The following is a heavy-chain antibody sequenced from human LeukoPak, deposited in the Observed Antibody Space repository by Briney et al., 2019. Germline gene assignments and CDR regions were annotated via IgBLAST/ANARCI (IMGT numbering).Heavy chain of an antibody. CDR2: IYYSETT. V-gene: IGHV4-39*01. CDR1: GGSINTANYY. Sequence: SETLSLTCTVSGGSINTANYYWGWLRQPPGKGLEWIGSIYYSETTYDNPSLKSRVTISIETSKNQFSLRLSSVTASDTAVYYCARQRADYYYYYVDVWGEETTVAVS. CDR3: ARQRADYYYYYVDV. J-gene: IGHJ6*03.